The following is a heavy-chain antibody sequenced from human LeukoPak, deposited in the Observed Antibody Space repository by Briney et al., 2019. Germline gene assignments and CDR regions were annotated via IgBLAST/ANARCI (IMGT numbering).Heavy chain of an antibody. D-gene: IGHD2-2*01. CDR1: GFSFSSYA. J-gene: IGHJ4*02. CDR2: ISFDGSDK. CDR3: ARASCSTTSCYLGKIDY. V-gene: IGHV3-30*04. Sequence: GGSLRLSCAASGFSFSSYAMDWVRQAPGKGLEWVAIISFDGSDKYYADSVKGRFTISRDNSKNTLYLEMNSLRAEDTAVYYCARASCSTTSCYLGKIDYWGQGTLVTVSS.